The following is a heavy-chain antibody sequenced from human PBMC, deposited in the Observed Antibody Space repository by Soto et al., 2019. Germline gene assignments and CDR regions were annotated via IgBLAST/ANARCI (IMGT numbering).Heavy chain of an antibody. D-gene: IGHD3-10*01. Sequence: VQLQESGPGLVKPSQTLSLTCTVSGGAISSDDYYWTWIRQHPGKGLEWLGYIFDNRNTYHNPSLKSRLTLSVDTSKNQCSLTLTSVTAEDTDMYYFASLRGSGTNYLFDYCGQGTLGTVSS. CDR3: ASLRGSGTNYLFDY. J-gene: IGHJ4*02. CDR1: GGAISSDDYY. V-gene: IGHV4-31*03. CDR2: IFDNRNT.